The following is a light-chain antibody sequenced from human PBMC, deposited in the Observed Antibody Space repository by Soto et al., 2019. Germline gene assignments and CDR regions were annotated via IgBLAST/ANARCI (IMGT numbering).Light chain of an antibody. Sequence: QSALTQPASVSGSPGQSITISCTGTSSDVGGYNYVSWYQQHPGKAPELMIYDVSNRPSGVSNRFSGSKSGNTASLTISGLQAEDEADYYCSSYTSSSTPVVFGGGTQLTVL. CDR1: SSDVGGYNY. J-gene: IGLJ2*01. CDR3: SSYTSSSTPVV. V-gene: IGLV2-14*01. CDR2: DVS.